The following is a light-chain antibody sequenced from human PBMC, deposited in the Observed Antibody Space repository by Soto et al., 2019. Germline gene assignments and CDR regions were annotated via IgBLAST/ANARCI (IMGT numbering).Light chain of an antibody. V-gene: IGKV3-20*01. J-gene: IGKJ1*01. CDR3: QQYGDLPWT. Sequence: EIVLTQFPGTLSLSPGERATLSCRASQSVGSNYLAWYQQKPGQAPRLLIYGASSRATGIPDRFSGSGSGTDFTLTINRLEPEDFAVYYCQQYGDLPWTFGQGTKVDIK. CDR2: GAS. CDR1: QSVGSNY.